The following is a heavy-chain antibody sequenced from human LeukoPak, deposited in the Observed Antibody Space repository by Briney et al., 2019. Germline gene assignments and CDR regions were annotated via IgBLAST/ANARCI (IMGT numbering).Heavy chain of an antibody. V-gene: IGHV3-9*01. J-gene: IGHJ6*02. Sequence: GGSLRLSCAASGFIFDDYAMHWVRQAPGKGLEWVSGISWNSGRVDYADSVKGRFTISRDNAKNSLHLQMSSLRPEDTALYYCAKDWGGGCSSSSCSETAIYNYGMDLWGQGTTVTVSS. CDR2: ISWNSGRV. D-gene: IGHD2-2*01. CDR3: AKDWGGGCSSSSCSETAIYNYGMDL. CDR1: GFIFDDYA.